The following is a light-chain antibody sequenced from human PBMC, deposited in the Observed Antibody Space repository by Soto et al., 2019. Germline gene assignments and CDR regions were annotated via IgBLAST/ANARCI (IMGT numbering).Light chain of an antibody. CDR1: KLGDKY. V-gene: IGLV3-1*01. CDR3: QGWDSKTHFV. CDR2: QDT. J-gene: IGLJ1*01. Sequence: SYELTQPPSVSVSPGQTASITCSGDKLGDKYASWYQQRPGQSPVLVIYQDTKRPSGIPERFSGSNSGNTATLTISGTQAVDESEYFSQGWDSKTHFVFGSGTKLTVL.